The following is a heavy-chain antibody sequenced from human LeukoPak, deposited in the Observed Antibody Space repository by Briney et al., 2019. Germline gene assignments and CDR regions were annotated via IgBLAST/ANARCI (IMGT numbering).Heavy chain of an antibody. CDR1: GYSFPDYW. Sequence: GESLKISCKGSGYSFPDYWIGWVRQMPGKGLEWMGIIDPDDSDTRYSPSFQGQVSISVDKSISTAYLQWSSLKASDTAMYFCARLRRVGPTFGIGYFDFWGQGTLVIVSS. D-gene: IGHD1-26*01. CDR3: ARLRRVGPTFGIGYFDF. J-gene: IGHJ4*02. CDR2: IDPDDSDT. V-gene: IGHV5-51*01.